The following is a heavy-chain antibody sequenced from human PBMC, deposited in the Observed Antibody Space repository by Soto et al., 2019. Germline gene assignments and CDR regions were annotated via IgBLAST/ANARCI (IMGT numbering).Heavy chain of an antibody. CDR1: GFTFSAFA. J-gene: IGHJ6*03. Sequence: GGSRLSCAASGFTFSAFAMNWVRQAPGKGLEWVSAITGSGGSTYYVDSVKGRFTISRDNSKNTLHLQMNSLRAEDSAVYYCAKLSGYDYYYYIDVWGKGTTVTVSS. CDR2: ITGSGGST. V-gene: IGHV3-23*01. CDR3: AKLSGYDYYYYIDV. D-gene: IGHD1-26*01.